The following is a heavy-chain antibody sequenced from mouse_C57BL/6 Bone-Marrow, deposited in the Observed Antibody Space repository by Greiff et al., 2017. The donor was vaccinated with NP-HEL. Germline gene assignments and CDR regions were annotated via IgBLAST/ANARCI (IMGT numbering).Heavy chain of an antibody. V-gene: IGHV5-6*01. CDR3: ARHITGMDY. J-gene: IGHJ2*01. CDR2: ISSGGSYT. CDR1: GFTFSSYG. Sequence: EVQLQQSGGDLVKPGGSLKLSCAASGFTFSSYGMSWVRQTPDKRLEWVATISSGGSYTYYPDSVKGRFTISRDNAKNTLYLQMSSLKSEDTAMYYCARHITGMDYWGQGTTLTVSS. D-gene: IGHD4-1*01.